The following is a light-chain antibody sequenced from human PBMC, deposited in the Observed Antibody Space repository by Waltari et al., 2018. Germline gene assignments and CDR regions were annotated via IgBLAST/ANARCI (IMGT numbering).Light chain of an antibody. J-gene: IGKJ2*01. Sequence: DIQMTQSPSTLSASVGDRVTITCRASQSISTWLAWYQQQPGRAPKLLIYAASTLESGVPSRFSGSGSGTEFTPTIGSLQPDDFATYYCQHYNSYFPTFGQGTKLEIK. CDR2: AAS. V-gene: IGKV1-5*03. CDR1: QSISTW. CDR3: QHYNSYFPT.